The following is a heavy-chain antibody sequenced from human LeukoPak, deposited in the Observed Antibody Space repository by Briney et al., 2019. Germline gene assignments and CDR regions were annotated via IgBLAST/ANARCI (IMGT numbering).Heavy chain of an antibody. CDR3: ARSIPRGMDV. CDR2: IIPILGIA. V-gene: IGHV1-69*04. D-gene: IGHD2-2*02. Sequence: GASVKVSCKASGGTFSSYAISWVRQAPGQGLERMGRIIPILGIANYAQKFQGRVTITADKSTSTAYMELSSLRSEDTAVYYCARSIPRGMDVWGQGTTVTVSS. J-gene: IGHJ6*02. CDR1: GGTFSSYA.